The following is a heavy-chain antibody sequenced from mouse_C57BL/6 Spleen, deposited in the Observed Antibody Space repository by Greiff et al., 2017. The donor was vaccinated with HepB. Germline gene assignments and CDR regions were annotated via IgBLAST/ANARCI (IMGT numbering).Heavy chain of an antibody. J-gene: IGHJ3*01. Sequence: EVQLQQSGPELVKPGASVKIPCKASGYTFTDYNMDWVKQSHGKSLEWIGDINPNNGGTSYNQKFKGKATLTVDKSSSTAYMELRSLTSEDTAVYYCARKEAYDSFAYWGQGTLVTVSA. CDR1: GYTFTDYN. CDR3: ARKEAYDSFAY. V-gene: IGHV1-18*01. D-gene: IGHD2-4*01. CDR2: INPNNGGT.